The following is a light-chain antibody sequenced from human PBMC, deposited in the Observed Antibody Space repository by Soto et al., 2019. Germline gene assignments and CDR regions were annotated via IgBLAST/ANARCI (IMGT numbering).Light chain of an antibody. Sequence: QSALTQPASVSGSPGQSITISCTGTSSDVGGYKYVSWYQQHPGKAPKLMIYDVSNRPSGVSNRFSGSKSGNTASLTISGLQAEDDSDYYSTSYTSNTTTNHVFGTRTEVTDL. CDR3: TSYTSNTTTNHV. CDR1: SSDVGGYKY. V-gene: IGLV2-14*01. CDR2: DVS. J-gene: IGLJ1*01.